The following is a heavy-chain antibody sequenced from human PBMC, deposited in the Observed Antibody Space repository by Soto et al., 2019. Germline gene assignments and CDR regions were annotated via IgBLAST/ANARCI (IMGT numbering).Heavy chain of an antibody. J-gene: IGHJ4*02. D-gene: IGHD4-17*01. CDR3: ARKNYGDYPTDY. CDR1: GFSLSTRGVG. Sequence: QITLKESGPTLVKPTQTLTLTCTFSGFSLSTRGVGVGWIRQPPGKALEWLAVIYWDDDKRYSPSLQSRLTIPKHXSKNQVVLTMTNMDPVDTATYYCARKNYGDYPTDYWGQGTLVTVSS. CDR2: IYWDDDK. V-gene: IGHV2-5*02.